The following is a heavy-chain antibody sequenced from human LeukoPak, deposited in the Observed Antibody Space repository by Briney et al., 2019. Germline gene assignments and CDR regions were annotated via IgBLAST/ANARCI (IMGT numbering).Heavy chain of an antibody. D-gene: IGHD5-24*01. CDR3: AREREMATIGSYFDY. CDR2: INHSGST. Sequence: SETLSLTCAVYGGSFSGYYWSWIRQPPGKGLEWIGEINHSGSTNYNPSLKSRVTISVDTSKNQFSLKLSSVTAADMAVYYCAREREMATIGSYFDYWGQGTLVTVSS. J-gene: IGHJ4*02. V-gene: IGHV4-34*01. CDR1: GGSFSGYY.